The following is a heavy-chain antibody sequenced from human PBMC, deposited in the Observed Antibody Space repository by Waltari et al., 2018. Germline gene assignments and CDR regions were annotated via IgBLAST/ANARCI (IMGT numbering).Heavy chain of an antibody. V-gene: IGHV4-39*01. J-gene: IGHJ2*01. CDR3: ARHPAMTIMLWYFDL. CDR2: IYYSGST. CDR1: GGSISSSSYS. Sequence: QLQLQESGPGLVKPSATLSLTCPVSGGSISSSSYSWGWIRQPPGKGLEWIGSIYYSGSTYYNPSLKSRVTISVDTSKNQFSLKLSSVTAADTAVYYCARHPAMTIMLWYFDLWGRGTLVTVSS. D-gene: IGHD2-8*01.